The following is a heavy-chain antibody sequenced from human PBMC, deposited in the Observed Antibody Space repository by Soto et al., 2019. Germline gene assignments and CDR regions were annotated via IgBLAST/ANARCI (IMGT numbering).Heavy chain of an antibody. CDR1: GYTFTGYY. V-gene: IGHV1-2*02. D-gene: IGHD3-22*01. CDR2: INPNSGGT. Sequence: ASVKVSCKASGYTFTGYYMHWVRQAPGQGLEWMGWINPNSGGTNYAQKFQGRVTMTRDTSISTAYMELSRLRSDDTAVYYCARVARLVQGYYGSSGYYRTGLYYFDYWGQGTLVTVSS. CDR3: ARVARLVQGYYGSSGYYRTGLYYFDY. J-gene: IGHJ4*02.